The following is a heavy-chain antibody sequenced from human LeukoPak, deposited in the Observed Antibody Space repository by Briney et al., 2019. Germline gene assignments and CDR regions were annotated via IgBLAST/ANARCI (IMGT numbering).Heavy chain of an antibody. V-gene: IGHV4-39*01. CDR3: ARHRIPAADDAFDI. CDR1: GGSISSSSYY. CDR2: IYYSGST. Sequence: SETLSLTRTVSGGSISSSSYYWGWIRQPPGKGLEWIGSIYYSGSTYYSPSLKSRVTISVDTSKNQFSLKLNSVTAADTAVYYCARHRIPAADDAFDIWGQGTMVTVSS. J-gene: IGHJ3*02. D-gene: IGHD6-13*01.